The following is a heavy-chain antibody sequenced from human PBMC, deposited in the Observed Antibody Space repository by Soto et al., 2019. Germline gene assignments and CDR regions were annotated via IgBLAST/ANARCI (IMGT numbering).Heavy chain of an antibody. Sequence: GGSLRLSCTFSGFSFNNYGINWVRQAPGKGLEWVSSISKSDYTYYSDSVKGRFTISRDNAKNSVSLQMNTLRVEDTAVYYCAREDSIIIPAVSDFWGQGTLVTVSS. CDR3: AREDSIIIPAVSDF. J-gene: IGHJ4*02. CDR2: ISKSDYT. D-gene: IGHD2-2*01. CDR1: GFSFNNYG. V-gene: IGHV3-21*01.